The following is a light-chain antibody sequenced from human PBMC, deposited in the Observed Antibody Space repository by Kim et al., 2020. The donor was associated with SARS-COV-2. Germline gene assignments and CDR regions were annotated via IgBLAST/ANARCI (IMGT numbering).Light chain of an antibody. J-gene: IGLJ2*01. V-gene: IGLV3-21*04. CDR2: YDS. CDR3: QVWDSSSDRV. Sequence: SYELTQPPSVSVAPGKTARITSGGNNIGSKSVHWYQQKPGQAPVLVIYYDSDRPSGIPERFSGSNSGNTATLTISRVEAGDEADYYCQVWDSSSDRVFGGGTQLTVL. CDR1: NIGSKS.